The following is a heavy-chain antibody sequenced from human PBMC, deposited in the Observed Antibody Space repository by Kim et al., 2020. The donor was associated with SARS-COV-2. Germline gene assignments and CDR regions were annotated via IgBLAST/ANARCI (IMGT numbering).Heavy chain of an antibody. J-gene: IGHJ3*02. CDR1: GFTFSSYW. CDR3: AREDRSITMVRGVKAAFDI. D-gene: IGHD3-10*01. Sequence: GGSLRLSCAASGFTFSSYWMSWVRQAPGKGLEWVANIKQDGSEKYYVDSVKGRFTISRDNAKNSLYLQMNSLRAEDTAVYYCAREDRSITMVRGVKAAFDIWGQGTMVTVSS. CDR2: IKQDGSEK. V-gene: IGHV3-7*03.